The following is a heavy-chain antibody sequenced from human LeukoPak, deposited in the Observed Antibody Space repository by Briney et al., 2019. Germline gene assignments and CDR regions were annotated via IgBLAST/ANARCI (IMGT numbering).Heavy chain of an antibody. Sequence: GGSLRLSCAASGFTFSSYSMNWVRQAPGKGLEWVSSISSSSSYIYYADSVKGRFTISRDNSKNTLYLQMNSLRAEDTAVYYCAKDSNYGDYCDYWGQGTLVTVSS. CDR1: GFTFSSYS. CDR3: AKDSNYGDYCDY. J-gene: IGHJ4*02. CDR2: ISSSSSYI. V-gene: IGHV3-21*04. D-gene: IGHD4-17*01.